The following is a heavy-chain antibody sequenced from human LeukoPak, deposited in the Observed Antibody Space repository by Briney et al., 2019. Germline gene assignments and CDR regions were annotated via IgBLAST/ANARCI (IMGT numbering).Heavy chain of an antibody. D-gene: IGHD3-22*01. CDR2: INHSGST. CDR3: ARNSVPSFYSDTSGYFYY. Sequence: PSETLSLTCTVSGGSISHYYWSWIRQPPGKGLEWIGEINHSGSTNYNPSLKSRVTISVDTAKKQISLKLNSVTAADTAVYYCARNSVPSFYSDTSGYFYYWGQGTLVTVSS. CDR1: GGSISHYY. J-gene: IGHJ4*02. V-gene: IGHV4-34*01.